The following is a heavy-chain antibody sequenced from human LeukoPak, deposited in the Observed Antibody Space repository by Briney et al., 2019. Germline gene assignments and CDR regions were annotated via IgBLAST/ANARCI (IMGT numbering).Heavy chain of an antibody. D-gene: IGHD1-1*01. CDR1: GFTFSSYW. J-gene: IGHJ4*02. V-gene: IGHV3-74*01. CDR2: INTDGSST. CDR3: AREWKKTGAFDH. Sequence: PGGSLRLSCAASGFTFSSYWMHWVRQVPGKGLVWVSRINTDGSSTTYADSVKGRFIISRDNTENTLYLQMSSLRAEDTAVYYCAREWKKTGAFDHWGQGTLVTVSS.